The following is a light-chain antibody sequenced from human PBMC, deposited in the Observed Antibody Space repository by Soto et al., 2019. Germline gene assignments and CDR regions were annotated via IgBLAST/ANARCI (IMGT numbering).Light chain of an antibody. V-gene: IGKV1-39*01. J-gene: IGKJ3*01. Sequence: DIQMTQSPSSLSASVEDRVIITCRASQSISNHLNWYQQKPGKAPKLLIFAASSLQSGVPSRFSGSRSGPDFTLTISSLQPEDFATYYCQQGNSFPFTFGPGTKVDIK. CDR2: AAS. CDR3: QQGNSFPFT. CDR1: QSISNH.